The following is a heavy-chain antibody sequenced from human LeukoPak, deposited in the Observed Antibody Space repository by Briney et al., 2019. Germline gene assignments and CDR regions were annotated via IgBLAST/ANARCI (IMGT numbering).Heavy chain of an antibody. D-gene: IGHD3-10*01. CDR1: GFTFSDHY. Sequence: AGGSLRLSCAASGFTFSDHYMSWVRQAPGKGLEWVSVIYSGGSTYYADSVKGRFTISRDNSKNTLYLQMNSLRAEDTAVYYCARGGPYFDYWGQGTLVTVSS. CDR2: IYSGGST. CDR3: ARGGPYFDY. J-gene: IGHJ4*02. V-gene: IGHV3-53*01.